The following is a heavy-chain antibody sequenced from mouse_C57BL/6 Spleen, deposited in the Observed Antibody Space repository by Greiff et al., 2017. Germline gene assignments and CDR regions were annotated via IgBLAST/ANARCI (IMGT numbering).Heavy chain of an antibody. CDR1: GYTFTTYP. J-gene: IGHJ4*01. Sequence: VQLQQSGAELVKPGASVKMSCKASGYTFTTYPIEWMKQNHGKSLEWIGNFHPYNDDTKYNEKFKGKATLTVEKSSSTVYLELSRLTSDDSAVYFCARGGSKEYPYYAKDDWGQGTSVTVSS. CDR3: ARGGSKEYPYYAKDD. D-gene: IGHD5-1*01. CDR2: FHPYNDDT. V-gene: IGHV1-47*01.